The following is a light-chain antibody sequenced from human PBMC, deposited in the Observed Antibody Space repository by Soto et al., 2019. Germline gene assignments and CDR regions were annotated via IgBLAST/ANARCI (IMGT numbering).Light chain of an antibody. CDR1: QSVSSY. V-gene: IGKV3-15*01. CDR2: GAS. Sequence: EIVLTQSPATLSLSPGERSTLSFRASQSVSSYLAWYQQKPGQAPRLLIYGASTRATGISARFSGSGSGTEFTLTISSLQSEDFAVYYCQQYNNWPPYTFGQGTEVDI. CDR3: QQYNNWPPYT. J-gene: IGKJ2*01.